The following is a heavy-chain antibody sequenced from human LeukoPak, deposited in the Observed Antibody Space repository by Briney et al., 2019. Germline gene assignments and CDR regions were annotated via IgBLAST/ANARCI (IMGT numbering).Heavy chain of an antibody. J-gene: IGHJ6*03. V-gene: IGHV4-59*01. Sequence: SETLSLTCTVSGGSISSYYWSWIRQPPGKGLEWIGYIYYSGSTNYNPSLKSRATISVDTSKSQFSLKLSSVTAADTAVYYCARAPQRNYYYYYMDVWGKGTTVTVSS. CDR1: GGSISSYY. CDR2: IYYSGST. CDR3: ARAPQRNYYYYYMDV.